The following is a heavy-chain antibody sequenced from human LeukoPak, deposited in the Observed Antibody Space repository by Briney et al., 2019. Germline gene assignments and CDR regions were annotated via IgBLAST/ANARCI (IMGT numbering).Heavy chain of an antibody. D-gene: IGHD3-22*01. CDR1: GFTFSSYA. CDR2: ISGSGGST. CDR3: AKGLHEVVVINWFDP. J-gene: IGHJ5*02. Sequence: GGSLRLSCAASGFTFSSYAMSWVRQAPGKGLEWVSAISGSGGSTYYADSVKGRFTISRDNSKNTLYLQMNSLRAEDTAVYYCAKGLHEVVVINWFDPWGQGTLVTVSS. V-gene: IGHV3-23*01.